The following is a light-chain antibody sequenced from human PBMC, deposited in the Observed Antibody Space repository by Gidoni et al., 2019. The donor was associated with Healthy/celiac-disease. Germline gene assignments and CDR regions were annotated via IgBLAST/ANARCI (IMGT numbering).Light chain of an antibody. V-gene: IGKV3-20*01. CDR1: QSVSSSY. Sequence: EIVLTQSPGTLSLSPGERATLSCRASQSVSSSYLAWYQQKPVQAPRLLIYGASSRATGIPDRFSGSGSGTDFTLTISRLEPEDFAVYYCQQYGSSTSMGMCSFGQGTKLEIK. CDR2: GAS. J-gene: IGKJ2*04. CDR3: QQYGSSTSMGMCS.